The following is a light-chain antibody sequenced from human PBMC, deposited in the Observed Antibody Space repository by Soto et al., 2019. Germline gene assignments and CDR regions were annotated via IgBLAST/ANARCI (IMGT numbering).Light chain of an antibody. CDR1: QSISSW. CDR2: KAS. CDR3: QQYNSYSWT. V-gene: IGKV1-5*03. Sequence: DIQMTQSPSTLSASVGDRVTITCRASQSISSWLAWYQQKPGKAPKLLIYKASSLESGVPSSFSGSGSGTEFTLTISSLQPDDFATYYCQQYNSYSWTFGQGTKVDIK. J-gene: IGKJ1*01.